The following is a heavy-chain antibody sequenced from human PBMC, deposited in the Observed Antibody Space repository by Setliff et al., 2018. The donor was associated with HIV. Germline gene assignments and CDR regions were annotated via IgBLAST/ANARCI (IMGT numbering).Heavy chain of an antibody. J-gene: IGHJ4*02. CDR1: GGSISSGSYY. V-gene: IGHV4-61*09. Sequence: PSETLSLTCTVSGGSISSGSYYWSWIRQPAGKGLEWIGHIYTSGSTNYNPSLKSRVIISIDTSKNQFSLKLFSVTAADTAVYYCASRRGGGSLAWPDPYFDYWGQGTLVPVSS. CDR2: IYTSGST. CDR3: ASRRGGGSLAWPDPYFDY. D-gene: IGHD3-3*01.